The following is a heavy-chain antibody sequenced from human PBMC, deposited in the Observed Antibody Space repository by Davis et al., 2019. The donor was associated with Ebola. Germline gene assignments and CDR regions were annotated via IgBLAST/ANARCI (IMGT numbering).Heavy chain of an antibody. Sequence: GESLKISCAASGFTFSSYGMHWVRQAPGKGLEWVAVIWYDGSNKYYADSVKGRFTISRDNSKNTLYLQMNSLRAEDTAVYYCARELATGGYYYNYGMDVWGQGTTVTVSS. CDR2: IWYDGSNK. CDR1: GFTFSSYG. CDR3: ARELATGGYYYNYGMDV. J-gene: IGHJ6*02. V-gene: IGHV3-33*01. D-gene: IGHD1-26*01.